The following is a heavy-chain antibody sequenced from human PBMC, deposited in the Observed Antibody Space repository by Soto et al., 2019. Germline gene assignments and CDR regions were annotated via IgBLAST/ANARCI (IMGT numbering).Heavy chain of an antibody. J-gene: IGHJ4*02. CDR2: VSSDGSGK. CDR1: GFNFSDFG. Sequence: QEQLVESGGGVVHPGRSLRLSCAVSGFNFSDFGLHWVRQAPGKGLEWLAVVSSDGSGKMYGDSVKGRFTISRDNSEKNLYLQMNRLKIDDTDVYFCAKDISRGPMGMSLGSWGQGPLVTVSS. V-gene: IGHV3-30*18. D-gene: IGHD3-10*01. CDR3: AKDISRGPMGMSLGS.